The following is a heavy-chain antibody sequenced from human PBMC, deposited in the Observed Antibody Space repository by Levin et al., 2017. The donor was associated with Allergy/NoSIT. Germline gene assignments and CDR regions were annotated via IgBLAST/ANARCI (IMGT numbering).Heavy chain of an antibody. CDR3: ARERYSSGWLNDY. Sequence: GGSLRLSCAASGFTFSRYWMSWVRQAPGKGLEWVANIKQDGSEKYYVDSVKGRFTISRDNAKNSLYLQMNSLRAEDTAVYYCARERYSSGWLNDYWGQGTLVTVSS. J-gene: IGHJ4*02. CDR1: GFTFSRYW. D-gene: IGHD6-19*01. CDR2: IKQDGSEK. V-gene: IGHV3-7*01.